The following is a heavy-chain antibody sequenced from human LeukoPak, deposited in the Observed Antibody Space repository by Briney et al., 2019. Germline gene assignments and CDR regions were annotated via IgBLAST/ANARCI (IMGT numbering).Heavy chain of an antibody. CDR2: IYYSGST. CDR3: ARVGSSGWRQFDY. J-gene: IGHJ4*02. D-gene: IGHD6-19*01. CDR1: GGSISSYY. Sequence: TSETLSLTCTVSGGSISSYYWSWIRQPPGKGLEWIGYIYYSGSTNCNPSLKSRVTISVDTSKNQFSLKLSSVTAADTAVYYCARVGSSGWRQFDYWGQGTLVTVSS. V-gene: IGHV4-59*01.